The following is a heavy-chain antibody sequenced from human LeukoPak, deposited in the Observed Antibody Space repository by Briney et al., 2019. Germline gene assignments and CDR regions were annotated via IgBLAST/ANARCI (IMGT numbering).Heavy chain of an antibody. J-gene: IGHJ4*02. Sequence: PGGSLRLSCAASGFTFSRHWISWVRQAPGKGLEWVANIVQDGSQKYYVDSVKGRFTISRDNGKNSLYLQMNSLRAEDTAVYYCARNEKWGRDLWGQGTLVTVSS. V-gene: IGHV3-7*03. CDR3: ARNEKWGRDL. D-gene: IGHD1-26*01. CDR2: IVQDGSQK. CDR1: GFTFSRHW.